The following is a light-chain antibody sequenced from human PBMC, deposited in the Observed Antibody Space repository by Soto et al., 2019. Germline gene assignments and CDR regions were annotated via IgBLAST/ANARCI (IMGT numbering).Light chain of an antibody. Sequence: IVLTQSPATLSLSPGERATLSCRASQSVSSNYLAWYQQKPGQAPRLLIYDASNRATGIPARFSGSGSGTDFTLTISSLEPEDFAVYYCQQRSNWPPITFGQGTRLEI. CDR1: QSVSSNY. CDR2: DAS. CDR3: QQRSNWPPIT. V-gene: IGKV3-11*01. J-gene: IGKJ5*01.